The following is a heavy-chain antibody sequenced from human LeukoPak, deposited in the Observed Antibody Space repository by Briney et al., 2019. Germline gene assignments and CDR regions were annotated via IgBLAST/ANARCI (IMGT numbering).Heavy chain of an antibody. CDR1: GGSISSSSYY. Sequence: SETLSLTCTVSGGSISSSSYYWGWIRQPPGKGLEWIGSIYYSGSTYYNPSLKSRVTISVDTSKNQFSLKLSSVTAADTAVYYCARRGSDYDILTGSRGFDYWGQGTLVTVSS. V-gene: IGHV4-39*07. J-gene: IGHJ4*02. D-gene: IGHD3-9*01. CDR3: ARRGSDYDILTGSRGFDY. CDR2: IYYSGST.